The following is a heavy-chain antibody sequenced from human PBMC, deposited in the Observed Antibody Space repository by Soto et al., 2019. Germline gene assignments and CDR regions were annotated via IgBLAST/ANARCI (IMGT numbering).Heavy chain of an antibody. Sequence: ASVKVSCKASGYTFTGYYMHWVRQAPGQGLEWMGWINPNSGGTNYAQKFQGRVTMTRDTSISTAYMELSRLRSDDTAVYYCASDEYSSSTHFDYRRHGTPVTVS. CDR2: INPNSGGT. CDR1: GYTFTGYY. V-gene: IGHV1-2*02. D-gene: IGHD6-6*01. J-gene: IGHJ4*01. CDR3: ASDEYSSSTHFDY.